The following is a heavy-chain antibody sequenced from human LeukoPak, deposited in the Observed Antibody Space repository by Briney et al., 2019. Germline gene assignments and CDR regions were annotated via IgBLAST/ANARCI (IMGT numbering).Heavy chain of an antibody. V-gene: IGHV5-51*01. CDR3: ARWDGYDSRMGFDY. Sequence: GESLKISCKGSGYSFTSYWIGWVRQLPGKGLEWMGIIYPGDSDTRYSPSFQGQVTISADKSISTAYLQWSSLKASDTAMYYCARWDGYDSRMGFDYWAREPWSPSPQ. CDR2: IYPGDSDT. J-gene: IGHJ4*02. CDR1: GYSFTSYW. D-gene: IGHD5-12*01.